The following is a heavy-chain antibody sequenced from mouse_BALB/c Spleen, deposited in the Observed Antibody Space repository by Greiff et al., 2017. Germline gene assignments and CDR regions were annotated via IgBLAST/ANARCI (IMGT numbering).Heavy chain of an antibody. J-gene: IGHJ3*01. CDR3: APHYYGSSWFAY. CDR1: GDAFSSYW. D-gene: IGHD1-1*01. Sequence: VQLQQSGAELVRPGSSVKISCKASGDAFSSYWMNWVKQRPGQGLEWIGQIYPGDGDTNYNGKFKGKATLTADKSSSTAYMQLSSLTSEDSAVYFCAPHYYGSSWFAYWGQGTLVTVSA. V-gene: IGHV1-80*01. CDR2: IYPGDGDT.